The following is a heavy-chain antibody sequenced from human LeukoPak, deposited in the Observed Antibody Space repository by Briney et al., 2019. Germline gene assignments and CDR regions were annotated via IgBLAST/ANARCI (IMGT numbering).Heavy chain of an antibody. D-gene: IGHD3-16*01. CDR3: AKDQVGPRPLYYFDY. Sequence: PGGSLRLSCAASGFTFSSYGMHWVRQAPGKGLEWVAFIRYDGSNKYYADSVKGRFTISRDISKNTLYLQMNSLRAEDTAVYYCAKDQVGPRPLYYFDYWGQGTLVTVSS. CDR1: GFTFSSYG. J-gene: IGHJ4*02. CDR2: IRYDGSNK. V-gene: IGHV3-30*02.